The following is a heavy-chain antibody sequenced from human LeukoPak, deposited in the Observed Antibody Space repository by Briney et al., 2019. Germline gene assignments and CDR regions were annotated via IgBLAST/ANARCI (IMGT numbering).Heavy chain of an antibody. D-gene: IGHD3-22*01. CDR1: GGSVNSGSYY. Sequence: KPSETLSLTCTVSGGSVNSGSYYWNWIRQPPGKGLEWIGYIYYSGSTNYNPSLKSRVTISVDTSKNQFSLKLSSVTAADTAVYYCARGLYDSSGYYYVRDYYYGMDVWGQGTTVTVSS. J-gene: IGHJ6*02. V-gene: IGHV4-61*01. CDR3: ARGLYDSSGYYYVRDYYYGMDV. CDR2: IYYSGST.